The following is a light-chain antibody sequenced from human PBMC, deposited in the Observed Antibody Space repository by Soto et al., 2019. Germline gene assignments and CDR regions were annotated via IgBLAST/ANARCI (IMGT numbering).Light chain of an antibody. V-gene: IGKV3-20*01. CDR1: QSVSSSY. Sequence: EIVLTQSPGTLSLSPGEKATLSCRASQSVSSSYLAWYQQKPGQAPRLLIYGASSRATGIPDRFSGSGSGTDFTLTISRLEPEDVALYYCQQYLSTPGTFGQGTKVEIK. J-gene: IGKJ1*01. CDR2: GAS. CDR3: QQYLSTPGT.